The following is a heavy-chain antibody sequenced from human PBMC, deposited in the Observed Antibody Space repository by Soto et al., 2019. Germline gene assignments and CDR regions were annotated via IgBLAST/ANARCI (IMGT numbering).Heavy chain of an antibody. V-gene: IGHV1-69*01. CDR1: GGTFSSYA. CDR3: ARDCSSTSCYTHTRGPYYYYGMDV. Sequence: QVQLVQSGAEVKKPGSSVKVSCMASGGTFSSYAISWVRQAPGQGLEWMGGIIPIFGTANYAQKFQGRVTITADESTSTAYMELSSLRSEDTAVYYCARDCSSTSCYTHTRGPYYYYGMDVWGQGTTVTVSS. D-gene: IGHD2-2*02. J-gene: IGHJ6*02. CDR2: IIPIFGTA.